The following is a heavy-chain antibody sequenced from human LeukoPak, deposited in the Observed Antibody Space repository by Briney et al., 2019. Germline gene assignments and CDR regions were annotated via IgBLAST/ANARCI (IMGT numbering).Heavy chain of an antibody. Sequence: PGGSLRLSCAASGFTFSSYAMSWVRQAPGKGLEWVSVIYSGGSTYFADSVKGRFTISRDNSKNTLYLQMNSLRAEDTAVYYCARVLATRFDYWGQGTLVTVSS. CDR1: GFTFSSYA. CDR2: IYSGGST. V-gene: IGHV3-66*01. J-gene: IGHJ4*02. D-gene: IGHD6-13*01. CDR3: ARVLATRFDY.